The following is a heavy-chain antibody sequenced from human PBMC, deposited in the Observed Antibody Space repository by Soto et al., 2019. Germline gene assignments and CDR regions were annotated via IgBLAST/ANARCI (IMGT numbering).Heavy chain of an antibody. CDR1: GFTFSSYW. Sequence: GSLRLSCAASGFTFSSYWMHWVRQAPGKGLVWVSRINSDGSSTSYADSVKGRFTISRDNAKNTLYLQMNSLRAEDTAVYYCARPTEYYDFWSGSTPGYYFDYWGQGTLVTVSS. CDR2: INSDGSST. D-gene: IGHD3-3*01. J-gene: IGHJ4*02. V-gene: IGHV3-74*01. CDR3: ARPTEYYDFWSGSTPGYYFDY.